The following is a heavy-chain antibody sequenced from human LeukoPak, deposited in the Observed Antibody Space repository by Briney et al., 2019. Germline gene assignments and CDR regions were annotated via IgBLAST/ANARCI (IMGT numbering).Heavy chain of an antibody. CDR2: IRYDGSNK. J-gene: IGHJ4*02. CDR3: ARDANYYFDY. D-gene: IGHD1-7*01. CDR1: GFTFSSYG. Sequence: PGGSLRLFCAASGFTFSSYGMHWVRQAPGKGLEWVALIRYDGSNKYYADSVKGRFTISRDNSKNTLYLQMNSLRAEDTAVYYCARDANYYFDYWGQGTLVTVSS. V-gene: IGHV3-33*01.